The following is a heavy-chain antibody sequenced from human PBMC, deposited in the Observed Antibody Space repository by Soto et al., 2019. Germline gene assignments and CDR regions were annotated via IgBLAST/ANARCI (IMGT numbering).Heavy chain of an antibody. CDR3: AKGSRFGELTPYYFDY. CDR2: ISGSGGST. V-gene: IGHV3-23*01. D-gene: IGHD3-10*01. CDR1: GITFSSYA. Sequence: EVQLLESGGGLVQPGGSLRLSCAASGITFSSYAMSWVRQAPGKGLEWVSAISGSGGSTYYADSVKGRFTISRDNSKNTLYLQMNSLRAEDTAVYYCAKGSRFGELTPYYFDYWGQGTLVTVSS. J-gene: IGHJ4*02.